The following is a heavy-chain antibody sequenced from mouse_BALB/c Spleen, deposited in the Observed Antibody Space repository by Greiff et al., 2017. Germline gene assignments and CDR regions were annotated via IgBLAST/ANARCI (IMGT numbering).Heavy chain of an antibody. V-gene: IGHV8-11*01. D-gene: IGHD1-2*01. CDR2: IWWNDNK. Sequence: QVTLKESGPGILQPSQTLSLTCSFSGFSLSTYGIGVGWIRQPSGKGLEWLAHIWWNDNKYYNTALKSRLTISKDTSNNQVFLKIASVDTADTATYYCARISGITTAFAMDYWGQGTSVTVSS. CDR3: ARISGITTAFAMDY. CDR1: GFSLSTYGIG. J-gene: IGHJ4*01.